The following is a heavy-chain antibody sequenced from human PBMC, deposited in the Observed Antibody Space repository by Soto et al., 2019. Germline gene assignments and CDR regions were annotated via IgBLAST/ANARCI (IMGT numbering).Heavy chain of an antibody. CDR1: GFTFSYYA. CDR2: ISFDGTKI. V-gene: IGHV3-30-3*01. Sequence: QVQLVESGGGVVQPGRSLRLSCAASGFTFSYYAMYWVRQAPGRGLEWVAVISFDGTKIYYADSVKGRFTVSRDNSKTTLFLQMTSLRADDTAVYYCATPPAHSYDSLGTYFDLWGQGTLVTVSS. J-gene: IGHJ4*02. D-gene: IGHD3-22*01. CDR3: ATPPAHSYDSLGTYFDL.